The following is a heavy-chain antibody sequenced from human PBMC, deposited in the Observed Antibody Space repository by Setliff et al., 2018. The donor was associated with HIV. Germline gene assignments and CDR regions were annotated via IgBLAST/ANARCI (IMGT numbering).Heavy chain of an antibody. CDR2: ISAYNDNT. Sequence: GASVKVSCKASGYIFTNYGINWVRQAPGQGLEWMGWISAYNDNTNYAQNLQDRVTMTTDTSTSTGYMELRSLRSDDTAVYYCARGTRPYYYDSSGYLDAFDMWGQGTMVTVSS. CDR3: ARGTRPYYYDSSGYLDAFDM. J-gene: IGHJ3*02. V-gene: IGHV1-18*01. CDR1: GYIFTNYG. D-gene: IGHD3-22*01.